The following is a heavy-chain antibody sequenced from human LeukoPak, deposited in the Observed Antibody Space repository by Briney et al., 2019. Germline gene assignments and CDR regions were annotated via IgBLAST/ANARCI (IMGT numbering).Heavy chain of an antibody. CDR3: ARARGYSYGFPLELDY. J-gene: IGHJ4*02. CDR2: IYYSGNI. V-gene: IGHV4-39*07. D-gene: IGHD5-18*01. Sequence: IRQPPGKGLDCIGNIYYSGNIVYNPSLKSRLIISVDTSKNQFSLKLSSVTAADTAVYYCARARGYSYGFPLELDYWGQGTLVTVSS.